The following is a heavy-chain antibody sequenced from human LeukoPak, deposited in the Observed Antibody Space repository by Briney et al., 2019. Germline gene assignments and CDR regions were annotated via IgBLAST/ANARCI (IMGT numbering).Heavy chain of an antibody. D-gene: IGHD2-2*01. J-gene: IGHJ6*03. V-gene: IGHV4-4*07. Sequence: SETLSLTCTVSGVSISSYDWSWIRQPAGQGLEWIGRIYTCGSANYNPSLKSRVTMSVDTSKNQFSLKLSSVTAADTAVYYCARVAETDHCSSTSCYDVAYYYYYMDVWGKGTTVTVSS. CDR3: ARVAETDHCSSTSCYDVAYYYYYMDV. CDR1: GVSISSYD. CDR2: IYTCGSA.